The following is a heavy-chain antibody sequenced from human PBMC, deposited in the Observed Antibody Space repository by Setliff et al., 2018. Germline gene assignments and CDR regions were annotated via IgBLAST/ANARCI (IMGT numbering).Heavy chain of an antibody. V-gene: IGHV1-69*06. J-gene: IGHJ4*02. CDR3: ATSVSWIQHVLCPQVHPEPFDY. CDR1: GYTFTTYY. D-gene: IGHD5-18*01. Sequence: SVKVSCKASGYTFTTYYMHWVRQAPGQGLEWMGRIIPIFGTANYAQKFQGRVTITADKSTSTAYMELSSLRSEDTAVYYCATSVSWIQHVLCPQVHPEPFDYWGQGTLVTAPQ. CDR2: IIPIFGTA.